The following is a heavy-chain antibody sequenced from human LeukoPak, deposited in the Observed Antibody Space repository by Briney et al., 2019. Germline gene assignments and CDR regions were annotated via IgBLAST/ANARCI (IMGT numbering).Heavy chain of an antibody. J-gene: IGHJ5*02. V-gene: IGHV1-69*13. CDR2: IIPIFGTA. Sequence: ALVKVSCKASGYTFTGYYMHWARQAPGQGLEWMGGIIPIFGTANYAQKFQGRVTITADESTSTAYMELSSLRSEDTAVYYCARVASGYCSSTSCYRGENWFDPWGQGTLVTVSS. D-gene: IGHD2-2*01. CDR3: ARVASGYCSSTSCYRGENWFDP. CDR1: GYTFTGYY.